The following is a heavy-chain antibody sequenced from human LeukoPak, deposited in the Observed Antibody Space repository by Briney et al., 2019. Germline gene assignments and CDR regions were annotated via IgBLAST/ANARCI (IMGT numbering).Heavy chain of an antibody. D-gene: IGHD1-7*01. CDR1: GFTFSSYW. CDR2: IYSGGST. CDR3: ARDSGNYSDECPFY. V-gene: IGHV3-66*01. Sequence: GGSLRLSCAASGFTFSSYWMSWVRQAPGKGLEWVSVIYSGGSTYYADSVKGRFTISRDNSKNTMYLQMNSLRAEDTAVYYCARDSGNYSDECPFYWGQGTLVTVSS. J-gene: IGHJ4*02.